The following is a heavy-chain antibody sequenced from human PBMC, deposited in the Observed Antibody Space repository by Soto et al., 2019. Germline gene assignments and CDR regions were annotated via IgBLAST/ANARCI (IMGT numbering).Heavy chain of an antibody. CDR3: ARPWRVIPARLGLGAYGMEV. D-gene: IGHD6-6*01. V-gene: IGHV1-69*01. Sequence: SVKVSCKASGGAFSSYAISWVRQAPGQGREWMGGIIPIFGTANYAQKFQGRVTLTADESTSTAYMELSSLRSEDTAVYYCARPWRVIPARLGLGAYGMEVWGQGTTVTVS. J-gene: IGHJ6*02. CDR2: IIPIFGTA. CDR1: GGAFSSYA.